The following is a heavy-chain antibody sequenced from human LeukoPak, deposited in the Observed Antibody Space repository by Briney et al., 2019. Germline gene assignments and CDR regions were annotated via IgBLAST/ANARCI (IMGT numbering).Heavy chain of an antibody. J-gene: IGHJ6*03. CDR3: AASALGVYGYYDYYYYMDV. CDR1: GGTFRNYA. Sequence: SVKVSCKASGGTFRNYAISWVRQAPGQGLEFMGGITPIYETTNYAQKLQGRVTITADKSTSTAYMELSSLTSEDTAVYYCAASALGVYGYYDYYYYMDVGGTGTTVTVSS. V-gene: IGHV1-69*06. CDR2: ITPIYETT. D-gene: IGHD5-18*01.